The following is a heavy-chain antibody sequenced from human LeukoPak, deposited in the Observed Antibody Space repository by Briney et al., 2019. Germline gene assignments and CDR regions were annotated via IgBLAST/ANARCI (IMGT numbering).Heavy chain of an antibody. CDR1: GFTFSNAR. J-gene: IGHJ1*01. V-gene: IGHV3-15*01. CDR2: LKSKTEGGTT. D-gene: IGHD3-10*01. Sequence: GGSLRLSCAASGFTFSNARLTWVRQAPGKGLEWVGRLKSKTEGGTTDYAAPVKGRFTISRDDSENMLYLQMSSLKTEDTAVYYCATLGWFGELPEYFQHWGQGTLVTVSS. CDR3: ATLGWFGELPEYFQH.